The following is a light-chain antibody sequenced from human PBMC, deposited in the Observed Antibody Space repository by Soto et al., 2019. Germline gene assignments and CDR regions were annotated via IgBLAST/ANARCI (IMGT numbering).Light chain of an antibody. CDR2: DAS. CDR3: QQRTNWPPT. V-gene: IGKV3-11*01. Sequence: IVLTQSPGTLSLSPGDRATLSCRASQRVSTFLAWYQQRPGQAPRLLIYDASTRATGIPVRFSGSGSGTDFTLTISSLEPEDFAVYYCQQRTNWPPTFGQGTRLEIK. J-gene: IGKJ5*01. CDR1: QRVSTF.